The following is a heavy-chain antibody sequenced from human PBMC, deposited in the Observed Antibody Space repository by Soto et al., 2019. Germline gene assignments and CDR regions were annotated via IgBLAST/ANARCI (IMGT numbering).Heavy chain of an antibody. V-gene: IGHV3-73*01. CDR3: TRRSVGAPPYYYYGMDV. CDR1: GVTFSGAA. Sequence: SGGSLRLSCAAPGVTFSGAAMHWVRQASGKGGEGVGRIRSKANSYATAYAASVKGRFTISRDDSKNTAYLQMNSLKREDTAVYYCTRRSVGAPPYYYYGMDVWGQGTTVTVSS. J-gene: IGHJ6*02. D-gene: IGHD1-26*01. CDR2: IRSKANSYAT.